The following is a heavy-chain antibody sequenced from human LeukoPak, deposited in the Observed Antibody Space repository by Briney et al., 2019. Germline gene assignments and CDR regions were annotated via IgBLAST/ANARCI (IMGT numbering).Heavy chain of an antibody. V-gene: IGHV3-7*01. D-gene: IGHD1-1*01. CDR2: IKQDGSEK. CDR3: ARWGGTRQYYFDY. J-gene: IGHJ4*02. Sequence: PGGSLRLSCAASGFTFSSYWMSWVRQAPGKGLEWVANIKQDGSEKYYVDSVKGRFTISRDNAKNSLYLQMNSLRAEDTAVYYCARWGGTRQYYFDYWGQGTLVTVSS. CDR1: GFTFSSYW.